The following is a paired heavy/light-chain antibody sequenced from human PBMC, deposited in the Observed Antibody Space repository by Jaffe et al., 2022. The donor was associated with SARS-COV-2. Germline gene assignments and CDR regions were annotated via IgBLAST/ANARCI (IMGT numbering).Light chain of an antibody. V-gene: IGKV3-20*01. Sequence: EIVLTQSPGTLSLSPGERATLSCRASQSVSRAFLAWYQQKPGQAPRLLIYGASGRATGIPDRFSGGGSETDFTLTISRLEPEDFAVYYCQQYGTSPPTFGQGIKVEIK. J-gene: IGKJ1*01. CDR3: QQYGTSPPT. CDR1: QSVSRAF. CDR2: GAS.
Heavy chain of an antibody. V-gene: IGHV4-31*03. D-gene: IGHD3-10*01. CDR3: AAAVGMGFGELRS. Sequence: QVQLQESGPGLVQPSQTLSLTCTVSGGSISSRNYYWTWIRQHPGKGLEWIGYISHSGSAHSNPSLKSRVTVSEDTTKNQFSLRLTSVTAADTAVYYCAAAVGMGFGELRSWGQGTLVTISS. J-gene: IGHJ4*02. CDR2: ISHSGSA. CDR1: GGSISSRNYY.